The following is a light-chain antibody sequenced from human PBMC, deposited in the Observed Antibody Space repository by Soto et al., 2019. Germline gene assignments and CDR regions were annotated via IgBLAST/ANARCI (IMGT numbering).Light chain of an antibody. CDR2: EVS. CDR3: MQGTHWPWT. V-gene: IGKV2-30*02. J-gene: IGKJ1*01. CDR1: QSLIHSDGNTY. Sequence: DVVMTQSPLSLPVTLGQPASISRRSSQSLIHSDGNTYLNWFQQRPGQSPRRLIYEVSDRDSGVPDRLSGSGSATDFTLRISRVEAEDVGVYYCMQGTHWPWTFGQGTEVEIK.